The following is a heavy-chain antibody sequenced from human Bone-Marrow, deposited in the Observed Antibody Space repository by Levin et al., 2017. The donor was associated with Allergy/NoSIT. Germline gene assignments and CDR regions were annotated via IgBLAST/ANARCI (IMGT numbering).Heavy chain of an antibody. D-gene: IGHD2-2*01. CDR3: VREGCSRSSCYDSVYYFDL. J-gene: IGHJ2*01. V-gene: IGHV1-18*01. CDR2: ISTDNGKT. Sequence: ASVKVSCKASGYTFKNFDISWVRQAPGQGLEWMGWISTDNGKTNNPKNLQGRVTLTADTSTTTAYMELRNLRYDDTAVYYCVREGCSRSSCYDSVYYFDLWGRGTLVTVSS. CDR1: GYTFKNFD.